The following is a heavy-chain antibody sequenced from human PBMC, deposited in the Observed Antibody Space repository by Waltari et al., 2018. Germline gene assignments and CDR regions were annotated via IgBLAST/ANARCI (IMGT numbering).Heavy chain of an antibody. CDR3: AKSLYTGSVSYMLTDV. J-gene: IGHJ4*02. CDR1: GYSISSAYF. CDR2: VQHSGSA. Sequence: QVQLQESGPGLVKPSETLSLTCTVSGYSISSAYFLGWIRQPPGKGLEWIGSVQHSGSAYYNPSLQSRVTISVDTTRGQVSLKLSSVTAADTAVYYCAKSLYTGSVSYMLTDVWGLGTLVTVSS. V-gene: IGHV4-38-2*02. D-gene: IGHD2-8*02.